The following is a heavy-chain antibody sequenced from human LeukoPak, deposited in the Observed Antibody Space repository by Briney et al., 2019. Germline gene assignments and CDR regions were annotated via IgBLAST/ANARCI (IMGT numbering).Heavy chain of an antibody. CDR3: ARDRYSYSYWSDI. Sequence: ASVKVSCKASGYTFSIYGISWMRQAPGQGLEWMGWISDYNGNTIYVQKFQGRVTMTTDTSTSTAYMELRSLRSDDTAVYYCARDRYSYSYWSDIWGQGTMVTVSS. V-gene: IGHV1-18*01. J-gene: IGHJ3*02. CDR1: GYTFSIYG. CDR2: ISDYNGNT. D-gene: IGHD5-18*01.